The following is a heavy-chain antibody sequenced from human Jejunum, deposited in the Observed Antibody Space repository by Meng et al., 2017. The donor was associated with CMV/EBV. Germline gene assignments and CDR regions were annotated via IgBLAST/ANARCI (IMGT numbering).Heavy chain of an antibody. CDR1: GFPFTSYS. Sequence: ASGFPFTSYSINWVRQAPGKGLEWLAYISGGSTYIYHADSVKGRFTISRDNVKNSVYLQMNSLRAEDTAVYYCARAIDYGDPNWFDTWGQGTLVTVSS. V-gene: IGHV3-21*01. D-gene: IGHD4-17*01. J-gene: IGHJ5*02. CDR2: ISGGSTYI. CDR3: ARAIDYGDPNWFDT.